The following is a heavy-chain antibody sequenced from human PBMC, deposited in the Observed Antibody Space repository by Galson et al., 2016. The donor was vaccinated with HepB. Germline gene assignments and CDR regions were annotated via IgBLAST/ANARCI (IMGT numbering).Heavy chain of an antibody. V-gene: IGHV3-7*01. Sequence: SLRLSCAAFGFTYSSYWMTWVRQAPGKGLEWVANIKEDGSEKYYVDSVKGRFTISRDNAKNSLYVQMNSLRAEDTAVYYCARISSSQDYFDYWGQGTLVTVSS. D-gene: IGHD6-13*01. CDR3: ARISSSQDYFDY. J-gene: IGHJ4*02. CDR2: IKEDGSEK. CDR1: GFTYSSYW.